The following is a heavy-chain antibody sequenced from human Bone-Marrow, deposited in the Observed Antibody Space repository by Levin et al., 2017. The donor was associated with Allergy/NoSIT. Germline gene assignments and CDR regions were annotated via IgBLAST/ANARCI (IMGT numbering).Heavy chain of an antibody. V-gene: IGHV4-59*01. J-gene: IGHJ5*02. CDR2: IFYTGST. CDR1: GGSTDGEY. D-gene: IGHD5-18*01. CDR3: ARGSRGYGP. Sequence: SETLSLTCTVSGGSTDGEYWTWIRQPPGKGLEWIGHIFYTGSTNYNPSLKSRLSISIDTSNNQFSPKLRSVIAADTAMYYCARGSRGYGPWGQGTLVTVSS.